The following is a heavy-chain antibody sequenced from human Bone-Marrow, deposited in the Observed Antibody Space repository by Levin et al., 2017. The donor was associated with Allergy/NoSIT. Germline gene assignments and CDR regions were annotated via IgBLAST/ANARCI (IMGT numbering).Heavy chain of an antibody. J-gene: IGHJ6*02. Sequence: PGESLKISCVVSGFPFINAWMSWVRQAPGKGLEWVGHIKSKIDGGTTDYAAPVKGRFTISRDDSKNTLYLQMDSLKTEDTAVYSCTSEYYYDNDGSPAYGMDVWGQGTTVTVSS. CDR2: IKSKIDGGTT. V-gene: IGHV3-15*01. CDR3: TSEYYYDNDGSPAYGMDV. D-gene: IGHD3-22*01. CDR1: GFPFINAW.